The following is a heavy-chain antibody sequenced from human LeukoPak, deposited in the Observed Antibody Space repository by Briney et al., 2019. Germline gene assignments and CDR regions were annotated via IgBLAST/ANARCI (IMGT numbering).Heavy chain of an antibody. CDR2: IYYSGST. CDR3: ARMWRIFGVVEWEAGFDP. J-gene: IGHJ5*02. Sequence: PSETLSLTCIVSGGSISGHYWSWIRQPPGKGLEWIGYIYYSGSTNYNPSLKSRVIISVDTSKNQFSLKLSSVTAADTAVYYCARMWRIFGVVEWEAGFDPWGQGTLVTVSS. V-gene: IGHV4-59*11. D-gene: IGHD3-3*01. CDR1: GGSISGHY.